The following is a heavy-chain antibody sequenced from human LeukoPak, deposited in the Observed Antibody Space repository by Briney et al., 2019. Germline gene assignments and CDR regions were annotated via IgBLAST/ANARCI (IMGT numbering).Heavy chain of an antibody. V-gene: IGHV3-30*02. D-gene: IGHD4-11*01. J-gene: IGHJ4*02. CDR1: GFIFSSYG. CDR3: ARVASNYDFDY. CDR2: MRYDGSKK. Sequence: GGSLRLSCAASGFIFSSYGMHWVRQAPGKGLEWVAFMRYDGSKKYYADSVKGRFTISRDNSKNTLYLQMNSLRAEDTALYYCARVASNYDFDYWGQGTLVTVSS.